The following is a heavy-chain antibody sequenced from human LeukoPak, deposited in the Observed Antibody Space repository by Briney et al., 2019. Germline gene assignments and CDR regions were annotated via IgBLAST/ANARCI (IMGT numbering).Heavy chain of an antibody. Sequence: SGTLSLTCAVSGGSISSGNWWSWVRQPPGKGLEWIGEIYHSGSTNYNPSLKGRVTISVDTSKNQFSLKLSSVTAADTAVYYCARGGGMNYWGQGTLVTVSS. D-gene: IGHD1-26*01. CDR3: ARGGGMNY. CDR2: IYHSGST. CDR1: GGSISSGNW. V-gene: IGHV4-4*02. J-gene: IGHJ4*02.